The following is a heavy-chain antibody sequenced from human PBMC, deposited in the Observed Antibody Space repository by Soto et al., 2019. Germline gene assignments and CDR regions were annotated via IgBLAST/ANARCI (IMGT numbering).Heavy chain of an antibody. CDR1: GFTFSSYA. CDR3: AKGYGYSYGLYYFDY. Sequence: PGGSLRLSCAASGFTFSSYAMSWGRQAPGKGLEWVSTVSGSGGSTYYAGSLKGRFTISRDTAKNTLYLQMHSLRAEDTAVYYCAKGYGYSYGLYYFDYWGQGTLVTVSS. J-gene: IGHJ4*02. CDR2: VSGSGGST. V-gene: IGHV3-23*01. D-gene: IGHD5-18*01.